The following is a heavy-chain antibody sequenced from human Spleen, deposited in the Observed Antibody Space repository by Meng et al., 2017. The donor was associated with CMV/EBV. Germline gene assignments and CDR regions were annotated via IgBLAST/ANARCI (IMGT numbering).Heavy chain of an antibody. D-gene: IGHD5-24*01. CDR1: GFAFGAYT. CDR3: TKDRKDGYNFIHNSFDI. J-gene: IGHJ3*02. Sequence: GESLKISCVASGFAFGAYTMSWVRQSAEKGLETVAMVSAIDDSTYYADFVKGRFIISRDNAMNSLYLQMNSLRAEDTALYFCTKDRKDGYNFIHNSFDIWGPGIMVTVSS. V-gene: IGHV3-23*01. CDR2: VSAIDDST.